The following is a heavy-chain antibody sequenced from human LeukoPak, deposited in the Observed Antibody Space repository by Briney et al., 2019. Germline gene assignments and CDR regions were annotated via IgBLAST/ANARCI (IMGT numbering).Heavy chain of an antibody. J-gene: IGHJ4*02. V-gene: IGHV1-2*02. CDR2: INPDSGVT. Sequence: ASVKVSCKASGYTFTGHYMHWLRQAPGQGLEWMGWINPDSGVTNYAQKFQGRVTMTRDTSISTAYMELSRLRSDDTAVYYCARVRYRLAETYIDYWGQGTLVTVSS. CDR3: ARVRYRLAETYIDY. D-gene: IGHD3-16*01. CDR1: GYTFTGHY.